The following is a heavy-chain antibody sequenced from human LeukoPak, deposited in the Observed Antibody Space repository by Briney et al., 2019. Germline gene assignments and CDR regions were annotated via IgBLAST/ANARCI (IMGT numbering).Heavy chain of an antibody. CDR1: GYTFTGYY. V-gene: IGHV1-2*02. J-gene: IGHJ6*03. CDR3: ARTTGYSSGWYDYYYMDG. D-gene: IGHD6-19*01. CDR2: INPNSGGT. Sequence: ASVKVSCKASGYTFTGYYMHWVRQAPGQGLEWMGWINPNSGGTNYAQKFQGRVTMTRDTSISTAYMELSRLRSDDTAVYYCARTTGYSSGWYDYYYMDGWGKGTTVTIS.